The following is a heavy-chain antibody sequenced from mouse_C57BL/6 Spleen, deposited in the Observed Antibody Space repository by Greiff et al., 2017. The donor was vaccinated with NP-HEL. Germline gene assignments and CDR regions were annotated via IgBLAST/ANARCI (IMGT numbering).Heavy chain of an antibody. CDR1: GFSLTSYG. CDR2: IWSGGST. CDR3: ARGVSTMVTRAWFAY. J-gene: IGHJ3*01. V-gene: IGHV2-2*01. D-gene: IGHD2-2*01. Sequence: QVQLQQSGPGLVQPSQSLSITCTVSGFSLTSYGVHWVRQSPGKGLEWLGVIWSGGSTDYNAAFISRLSISKDNSKSQVFFKMNSLQADDTAIYYCARGVSTMVTRAWFAYWGQGTLVTVSA.